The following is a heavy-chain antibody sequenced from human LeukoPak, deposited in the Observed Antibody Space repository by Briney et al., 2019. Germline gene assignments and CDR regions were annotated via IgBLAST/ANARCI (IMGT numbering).Heavy chain of an antibody. J-gene: IGHJ4*02. CDR2: ISKDGSRK. V-gene: IGHV3-30*18. Sequence: GRSLRLSCAASGFTFSSYGMQWVRQAPGKGLEWVVVISKDGSRKYYADSVKGRFTISRDNSKNTLYLQMNSLRAEDTAVYYCAKDRSGSNGPLDYWGQGILVTVSS. CDR1: GFTFSSYG. D-gene: IGHD1-14*01. CDR3: AKDRSGSNGPLDY.